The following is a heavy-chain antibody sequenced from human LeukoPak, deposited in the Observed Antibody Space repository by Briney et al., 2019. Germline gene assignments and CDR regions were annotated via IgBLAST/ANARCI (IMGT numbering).Heavy chain of an antibody. CDR2: IYTSGST. D-gene: IGHD7-27*01. Sequence: SETLSLTCTVSGGCISSYYWSWIRQPAGKGLEWIGRIYTSGSTNYNPSLKSRVTMSVDTSKNQFSLRLSSLTAADTAVYYCARDRLSLGAFDIWGQGTMVTVSS. CDR1: GGCISSYY. J-gene: IGHJ3*02. CDR3: ARDRLSLGAFDI. V-gene: IGHV4-4*07.